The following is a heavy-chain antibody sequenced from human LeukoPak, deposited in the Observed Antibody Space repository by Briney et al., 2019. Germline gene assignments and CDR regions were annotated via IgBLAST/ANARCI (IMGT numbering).Heavy chain of an antibody. D-gene: IGHD6-19*01. CDR2: IDHSGST. J-gene: IGHJ4*02. CDR1: GYSISSGYC. Sequence: PSETLSLTCTVSGYSISSGYCWGWIRPPPGKGLEWTGSIDHSGSTYYNPSLKSRITISVDTSKNQFSLKLSSVTSAATAVYYCARDSALAQAVMFDYWGQGTLVTVSS. CDR3: ARDSALAQAVMFDY. V-gene: IGHV4-38-2*02.